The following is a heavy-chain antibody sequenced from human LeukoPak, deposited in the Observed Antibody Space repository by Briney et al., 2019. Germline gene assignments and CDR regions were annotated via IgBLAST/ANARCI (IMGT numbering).Heavy chain of an antibody. CDR2: IKQDGSEK. D-gene: IGHD1-14*01. CDR3: ARVRLQPRTLLDDAFDI. J-gene: IGHJ3*02. V-gene: IGHV3-7*01. Sequence: GGSLRLSCAASGFTFSNYAMHWVRQAPGKGLEWVANIKQDGSEKYYVDSVKGRFTISRDNAKNSLYLQMNSLRAEDTAVYYCARVRLQPRTLLDDAFDIWGQGTMVTVSS. CDR1: GFTFSNYA.